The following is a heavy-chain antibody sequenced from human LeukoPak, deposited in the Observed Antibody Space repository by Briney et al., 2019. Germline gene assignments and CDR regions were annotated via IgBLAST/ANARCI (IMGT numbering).Heavy chain of an antibody. CDR2: ISGSGGNT. V-gene: IGHV3-21*01. CDR1: RFTFSNYW. CDR3: AREPTYSSSSYYYYGMDV. D-gene: IGHD6-6*01. Sequence: GGSLRLSCAASRFTFSNYWMHWVRQAPGKGLEWVSAISGSGGNTYYADSVKGRFTISRDNAKNTLYLQMNSLRAEDTAVYYCAREPTYSSSSYYYYGMDVWGQGTTVTVSS. J-gene: IGHJ6*02.